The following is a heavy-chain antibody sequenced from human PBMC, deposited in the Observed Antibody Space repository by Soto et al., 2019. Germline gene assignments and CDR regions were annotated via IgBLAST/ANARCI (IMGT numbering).Heavy chain of an antibody. CDR1: EFTFSSYS. CDR2: ISSSSSYI. V-gene: IGHV3-21*01. J-gene: IGHJ3*02. CDR3: ARGRTVGDILTGYYPPGDFDI. D-gene: IGHD3-9*01. Sequence: EVQLVESGGGLVKPGGSLRLSCAVSEFTFSSYSVNWVRQAPGKGLEWASSISSSSSYIYYADSVKGRFTISRDNAKNSLYLQMNSLRAEDTAVYYCARGRTVGDILTGYYPPGDFDIWGQGTMVTVSS.